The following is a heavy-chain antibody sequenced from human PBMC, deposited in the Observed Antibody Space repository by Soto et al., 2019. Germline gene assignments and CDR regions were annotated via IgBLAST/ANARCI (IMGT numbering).Heavy chain of an antibody. J-gene: IGHJ3*01. V-gene: IGHV3-30-3*01. CDR2: ISYDGSNK. Sequence: XGCLRLSFAASRLTFSSYTMHWVRQAPGKGLEWVAVISYDGSNKYYADSVKGRFTISRDNSKNKLYLQMNSLRAEDTAVYYCATTHPDSSDAFDLWGQGTMVTVSS. CDR3: ATTHPDSSDAFDL. CDR1: RLTFSSYT. D-gene: IGHD3-22*01.